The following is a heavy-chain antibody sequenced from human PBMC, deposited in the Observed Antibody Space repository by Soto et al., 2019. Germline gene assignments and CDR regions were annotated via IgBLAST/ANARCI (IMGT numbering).Heavy chain of an antibody. Sequence: EVQLVESGGGLVKPGGSLRLSCAASGFTFSSYSMNWVRQAPGKGLEWVSSISSSSSYIYYADSVKGRFTISRDNAKNTLSLEMNRLRDEDTAVYYCASDIDFYVSSGYYRDYWGQETLVTVSS. CDR2: ISSSSSYI. D-gene: IGHD3-22*01. J-gene: IGHJ4*02. CDR1: GFTFSSYS. V-gene: IGHV3-21*01. CDR3: ASDIDFYVSSGYYRDY.